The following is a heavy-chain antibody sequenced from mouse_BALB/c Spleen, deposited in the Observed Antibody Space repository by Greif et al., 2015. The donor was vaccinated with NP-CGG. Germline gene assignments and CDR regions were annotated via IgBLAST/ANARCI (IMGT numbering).Heavy chain of an antibody. V-gene: IGHV1S81*02. J-gene: IGHJ1*01. CDR1: GYTFTTYW. CDR3: ARGGYYDWYFDV. Sequence: QVQLQQSGAELVKPGASVKLSCKASGYTFTTYWMHWVKQRPGQGLEWIGEISPSNGRTNYNENFKSKATLTVDKSSSTAYMQLSSLTSEDSAVYYCARGGYYDWYFDVWGAGTTVTVSS. D-gene: IGHD2-3*01. CDR2: ISPSNGRT.